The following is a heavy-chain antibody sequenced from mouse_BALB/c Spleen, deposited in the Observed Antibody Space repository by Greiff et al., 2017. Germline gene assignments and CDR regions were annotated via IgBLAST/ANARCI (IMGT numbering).Heavy chain of an antibody. Sequence: VKLMESGPGLVAPSQSLSITCTVSGFSLTSYGVHWVRQPPGKGLEWLGVIWAGGSTNYNSALMSRLSISKDNSKSQVFLKMNSLQTDDTAMYYCARDRYYGYLFAYWGQGTLVTVSA. V-gene: IGHV2-9*02. D-gene: IGHD1-2*01. CDR1: GFSLTSYG. CDR3: ARDRYYGYLFAY. CDR2: IWAGGST. J-gene: IGHJ3*01.